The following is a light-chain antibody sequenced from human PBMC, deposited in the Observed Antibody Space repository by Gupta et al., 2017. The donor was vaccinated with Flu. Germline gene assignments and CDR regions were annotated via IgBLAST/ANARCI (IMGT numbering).Light chain of an antibody. V-gene: IGKV3-20*01. CDR3: QQFGSIPFT. J-gene: IGKJ3*01. Sequence: EIVLTQSPDTLSLSPGDRATLSCRASQGVSSNFLAWYQQKPGQAPRLLMSEASYRAAGIPDRFSGSGSGTDFTLISSRLEPGDVAVYYCQQFGSIPFTFGPGTKVDIK. CDR1: QGVSSNF. CDR2: EAS.